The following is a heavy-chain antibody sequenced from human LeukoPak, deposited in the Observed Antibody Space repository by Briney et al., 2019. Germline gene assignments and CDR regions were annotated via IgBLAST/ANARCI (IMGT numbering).Heavy chain of an antibody. J-gene: IGHJ4*02. CDR1: GYTFSGHY. V-gene: IGHV1-2*02. Sequence: ASVKVSCKASGYTFSGHYMHWVRQAPGQGLDWMGWIYPNSGGTNYAQKFQGRVTMTRDTSISTAYMELRRLKSDDTAMYYCARVVGFGDYPFDYWGQGTLVTVSS. CDR3: ARVVGFGDYPFDY. CDR2: IYPNSGGT. D-gene: IGHD4-17*01.